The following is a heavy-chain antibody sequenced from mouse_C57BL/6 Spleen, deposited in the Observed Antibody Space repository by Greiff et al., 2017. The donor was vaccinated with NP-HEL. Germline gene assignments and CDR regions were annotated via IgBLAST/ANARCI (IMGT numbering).Heavy chain of an antibody. CDR1: GYTFTSYW. D-gene: IGHD1-1*01. Sequence: QVQLQQPGAELVKPGASVKLSCKASGYTFTSYWMHWVKQRPGQGLEWIGMIHPNSGSTNYNEKFKSKATLTVDKSSSTAYMQLSSLTSEDSAVYYCARRGSYGSSHNYWYFDVWGTGTTVTVSS. J-gene: IGHJ1*03. CDR3: ARRGSYGSSHNYWYFDV. CDR2: IHPNSGST. V-gene: IGHV1-64*01.